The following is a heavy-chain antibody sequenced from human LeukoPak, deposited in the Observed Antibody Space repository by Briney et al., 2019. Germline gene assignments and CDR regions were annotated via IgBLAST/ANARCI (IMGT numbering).Heavy chain of an antibody. Sequence: SVNVSFMASGGTFISYAISWVRQAPGQGLEWMGGIIPIFGTANYAQKFQGRVTITTDESTSTAYMELSSLRSAYTAVYYFAVSLGYCSSTSCYTDYYYYYMEVWGKGTTVTVSS. CDR1: GGTFISYA. CDR3: AVSLGYCSSTSCYTDYYYYYMEV. CDR2: IIPIFGTA. D-gene: IGHD2-2*02. J-gene: IGHJ6*03. V-gene: IGHV1-69*05.